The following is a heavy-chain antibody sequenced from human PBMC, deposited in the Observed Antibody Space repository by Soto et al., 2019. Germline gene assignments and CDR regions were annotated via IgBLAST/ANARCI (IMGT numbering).Heavy chain of an antibody. CDR1: GGSISSYY. Sequence: PSEAQSLTCTVSGGSISSYYWSWIRQPAGKGLEWIGRIYTSGTTNYNPSLKSRVTMSVDTSKNQFSLKLSSVTAADTAVYYCARDIWIAVAGTGGYYYGMDVWGQGTTVTVSS. CDR2: IYTSGTT. CDR3: ARDIWIAVAGTGGYYYGMDV. V-gene: IGHV4-4*07. D-gene: IGHD6-19*01. J-gene: IGHJ6*02.